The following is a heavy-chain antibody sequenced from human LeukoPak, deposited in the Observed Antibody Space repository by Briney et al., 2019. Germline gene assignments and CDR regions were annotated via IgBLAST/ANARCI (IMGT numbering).Heavy chain of an antibody. D-gene: IGHD3/OR15-3a*01. Sequence: SETLSLTCTVSGGSISSGGYYWGWIRQPPGKGLEWIRSTSSSRNTYYNSSLMSRVTISVDTSKNQFSLELSSVTAADTAVYYCARHYDFLVWGQGTTVTVPS. V-gene: IGHV4-39*01. CDR1: GGSISSGGYY. J-gene: IGHJ6*02. CDR2: TSSSRNT. CDR3: ARHYDFLV.